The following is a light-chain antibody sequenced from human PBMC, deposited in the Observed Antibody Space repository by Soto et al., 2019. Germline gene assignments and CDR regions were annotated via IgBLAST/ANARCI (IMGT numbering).Light chain of an antibody. CDR2: DAS. J-gene: IGKJ3*01. Sequence: DIQMTQSPSSLSASVGDRVTITCQASQDISNYLNWYQQKPGKAPKLLIYDASNLETGVLSRFSGSGSGTDFTFTISSLQPEDIATYYCQHRRTFGPGTKVDIK. CDR3: QHRRT. V-gene: IGKV1-33*01. CDR1: QDISNY.